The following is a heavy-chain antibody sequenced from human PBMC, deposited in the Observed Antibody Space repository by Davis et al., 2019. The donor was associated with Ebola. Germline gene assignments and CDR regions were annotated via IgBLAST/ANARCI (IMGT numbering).Heavy chain of an antibody. CDR3: ARDPGEIAAIIYYYGMDV. J-gene: IGHJ6*02. CDR1: GFTFSSYG. D-gene: IGHD2-2*02. Sequence: GGSLRLSCAASGFTFSSYGMHWVRQAPGKGLEWVAVISYDGSNKYYADSVKGRFTISRDNSKNTLYLQMNSLRAEDTAVYNCARDPGEIAAIIYYYGMDVWGQGTTVTVSS. V-gene: IGHV3-30*03. CDR2: ISYDGSNK.